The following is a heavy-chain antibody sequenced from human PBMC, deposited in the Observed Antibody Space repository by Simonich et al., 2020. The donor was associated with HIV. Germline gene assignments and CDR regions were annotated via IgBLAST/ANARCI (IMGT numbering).Heavy chain of an antibody. Sequence: QVQLVQSGAEVKKPGASVKVSCKASGYTFTGYYMHWVRQAPGQGLEWMGWINPNSGGTNYEQKFQGRVTMTRDTSISTAYMELRKLRSDDTAVYYCARGPQQLGPVFDAFDIWGQGTMVTVSS. J-gene: IGHJ3*02. CDR1: GYTFTGYY. V-gene: IGHV1-2*02. CDR3: ARGPQQLGPVFDAFDI. D-gene: IGHD6-13*01. CDR2: INPNSGGT.